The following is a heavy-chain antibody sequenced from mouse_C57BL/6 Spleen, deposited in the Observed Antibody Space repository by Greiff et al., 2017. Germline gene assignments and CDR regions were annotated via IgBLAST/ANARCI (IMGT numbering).Heavy chain of an antibody. CDR2: INPNNGGT. CDR3: GGYYYGSSLTPDY. Sequence: EVQLQQSGPELVKPGASVKISCKASGYTFTDYYMNWVKQSHGKSLEWIGDINPNNGGTSYNQKFKGKATLTVDKSSSTAYMELRSLTSEDSAVYYCGGYYYGSSLTPDYWGQGTTLTVSS. J-gene: IGHJ2*01. CDR1: GYTFTDYY. V-gene: IGHV1-26*01. D-gene: IGHD1-1*01.